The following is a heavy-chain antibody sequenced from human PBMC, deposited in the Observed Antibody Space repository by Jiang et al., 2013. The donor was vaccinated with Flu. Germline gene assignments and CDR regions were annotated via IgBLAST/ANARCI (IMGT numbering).Heavy chain of an antibody. J-gene: IGHJ4*02. CDR2: IYWDDDK. D-gene: IGHD3-22*01. V-gene: IGHV2-5*02. CDR3: AHLYHYHSVGYYYDY. CDR1: GFSLSTSGVG. Sequence: KPTQTLTLTCTFSGFSLSTSGVGVGWIRQPPGKALEWLALIYWDDDKRYSPSLKSRLTITKDTSKNQVVLTMTNMDPVDTATHYCAHLYHYHSVGYYYDYWGQGTPGHRLL.